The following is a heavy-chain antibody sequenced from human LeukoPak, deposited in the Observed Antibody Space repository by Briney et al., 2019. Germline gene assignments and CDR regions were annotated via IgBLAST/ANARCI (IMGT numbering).Heavy chain of an antibody. Sequence: ASVKVSCKTSGYSFIDYYIHWVRQAPGQGLEWMGWINSNSADTNYAQNFQGRVTMTRDTSISTDYMELSRLRYDDTAVYYCARSPDILTGENFDYWGQGTLVTVSS. CDR3: ARSPDILTGENFDY. CDR2: INSNSADT. CDR1: GYSFIDYY. J-gene: IGHJ4*02. V-gene: IGHV1-2*02. D-gene: IGHD3-9*01.